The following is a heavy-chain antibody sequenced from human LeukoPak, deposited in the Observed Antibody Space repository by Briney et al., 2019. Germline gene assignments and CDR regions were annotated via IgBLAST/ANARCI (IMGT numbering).Heavy chain of an antibody. CDR2: IIPIFGTA. J-gene: IGHJ4*02. Sequence: GASVKVSCKASGGTFSSYAISWVRQAPGQGLEWMGGIIPIFGTANYAQKFQGRVTITADESTSTAYMELSSLRSEDTAVYYCARAWTPHPHMVRGVIITFPYFDYWGQGTLVTVSS. D-gene: IGHD3-10*01. CDR1: GGTFSSYA. CDR3: ARAWTPHPHMVRGVIITFPYFDY. V-gene: IGHV1-69*13.